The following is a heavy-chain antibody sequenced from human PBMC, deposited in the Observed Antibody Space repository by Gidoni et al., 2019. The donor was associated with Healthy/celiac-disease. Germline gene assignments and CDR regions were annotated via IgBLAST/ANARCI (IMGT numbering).Heavy chain of an antibody. CDR2: ISWDGGST. Sequence: EVQRVESGGAVIQPGGSLRPSCAASGFTFADIPMHWVRQAPGKGLEWVSLISWDGGSTYYADSVKGRFTISRDNSKNSLYLQMNSLRTEDTALYYCAKGTAGGYYDFWSGPFDYWGQGTLVTVSS. V-gene: IGHV3-43*01. D-gene: IGHD3-3*01. CDR3: AKGTAGGYYDFWSGPFDY. CDR1: GFTFADIP. J-gene: IGHJ4*02.